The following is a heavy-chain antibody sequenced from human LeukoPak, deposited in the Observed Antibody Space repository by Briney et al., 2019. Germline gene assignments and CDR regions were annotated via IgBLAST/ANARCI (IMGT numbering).Heavy chain of an antibody. CDR2: INPSGGST. CDR1: GFTFSSYG. J-gene: IGHJ6*02. V-gene: IGHV1-46*01. CDR3: AREGFPPKISDFWSGLGPYYYYGMDV. Sequence: PGGSLRLSCAASGFTFSSYGMHWVRQAPGQGLEWMGIINPSGGSTSYTQKFQGRVTMTRDTSTSTVYMELSSLRSEDTAVYYCAREGFPPKISDFWSGLGPYYYYGMDVWGQGTTVTVSS. D-gene: IGHD3-3*01.